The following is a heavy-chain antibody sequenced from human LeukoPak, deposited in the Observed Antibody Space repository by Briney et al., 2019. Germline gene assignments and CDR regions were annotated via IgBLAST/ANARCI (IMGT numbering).Heavy chain of an antibody. V-gene: IGHV3-23*01. J-gene: IGHJ3*02. D-gene: IGHD3-22*01. CDR2: ISGSGSST. Sequence: GGSLRLSCAASGFTFSSYAMSWVRQAPGKGLEWVSAISGSGSSTYYADSVKGRVTISRDNSKNTLYLQMNSLRAEDTAVYYCAKEPLKMTVVVGSCAFDIWGQGTMVTVSS. CDR3: AKEPLKMTVVVGSCAFDI. CDR1: GFTFSSYA.